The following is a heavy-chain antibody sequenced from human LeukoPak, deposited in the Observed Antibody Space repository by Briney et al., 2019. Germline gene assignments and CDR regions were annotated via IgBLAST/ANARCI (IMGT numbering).Heavy chain of an antibody. D-gene: IGHD3-10*01. CDR2: IYSSGST. Sequence: PSETLSLTCTVSGGSISSYYWSWIRQPPGKGLEWIGYIYSSGSTNYNPSLNSRVTISVDTSKNQFSLKLSSVTAADTAVYYCARLVRGIRGYNWFDPWGQGTLVTVSS. CDR3: ARLVRGIRGYNWFDP. CDR1: GGSISSYY. J-gene: IGHJ5*02. V-gene: IGHV4-4*09.